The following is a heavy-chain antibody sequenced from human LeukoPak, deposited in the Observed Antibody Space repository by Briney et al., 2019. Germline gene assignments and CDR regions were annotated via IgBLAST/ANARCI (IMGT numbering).Heavy chain of an antibody. Sequence: ASVKVSCKASGYTFTSYDINWVRQATGQGLEWMGWMNPNSGNTGYAQKFQGRVTMTRDTSTSTVHMELSSLRSEDTAVYYCARDDTTVQRYWGQGTLVTVSS. D-gene: IGHD4-17*01. CDR3: ARDDTTVQRY. J-gene: IGHJ4*02. V-gene: IGHV1-8*01. CDR2: MNPNSGNT. CDR1: GYTFTSYD.